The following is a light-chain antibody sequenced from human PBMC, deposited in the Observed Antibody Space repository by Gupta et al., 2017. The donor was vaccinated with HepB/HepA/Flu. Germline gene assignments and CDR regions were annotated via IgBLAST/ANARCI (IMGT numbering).Light chain of an antibody. CDR3: QQYDSPPNT. CDR1: QSVLYSSNNKNY. Sequence: DIVMTQSPDSLAVSLGERATINCKSSQSVLYSSNNKNYLAWYQQKPGQPPKLLIYWASTRESGVPDRFSGSGSGTDFTLTISSLQAEDVAVYYCQQYDSPPNTFGQGTKMEIK. V-gene: IGKV4-1*01. J-gene: IGKJ2*01. CDR2: WAS.